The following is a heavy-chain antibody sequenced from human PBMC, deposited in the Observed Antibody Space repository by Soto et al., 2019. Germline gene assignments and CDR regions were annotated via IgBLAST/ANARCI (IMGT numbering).Heavy chain of an antibody. Sequence: GASVKVSCKASGYTFTSYGISWVRQAPGQGLEWMGWISAYNGNTNYAQKLQGRVTMTTDTSTSTAYMELRSLRSDDTAVYYCARANCSGGSCYLSDYWGQGTLVTVSS. CDR2: ISAYNGNT. V-gene: IGHV1-18*01. D-gene: IGHD2-15*01. CDR3: ARANCSGGSCYLSDY. J-gene: IGHJ4*02. CDR1: GYTFTSYG.